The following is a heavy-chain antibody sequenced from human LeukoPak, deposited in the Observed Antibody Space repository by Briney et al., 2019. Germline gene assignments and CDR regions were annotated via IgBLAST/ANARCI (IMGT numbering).Heavy chain of an antibody. J-gene: IGHJ5*02. CDR2: INTNTGNP. CDR3: ARETETTVMSNWFDP. CDR1: GYTFTNYA. V-gene: IGHV7-4-1*02. D-gene: IGHD4-11*01. Sequence: ASVKVSCKASGYTFTNYAMNWVRQAPGQGLECMGWINTNTGNPTYAQGFTGRFVFSLDTSVSTAYLQISSLKAEDTAVYYCARETETTVMSNWFDPWGQGTLVTVSS.